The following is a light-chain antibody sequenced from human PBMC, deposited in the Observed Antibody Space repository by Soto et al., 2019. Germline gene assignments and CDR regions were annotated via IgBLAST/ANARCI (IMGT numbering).Light chain of an antibody. V-gene: IGLV2-14*01. J-gene: IGLJ2*01. CDR2: EVS. CDR3: SSFTSTSTLVV. Sequence: QSALTQPASVSGSPGQSITISCTGSSSDVGDYDFVSWYQQHPGKAPKLIIYEVSDRPSGVSNRFSGSKSGNTASLTISGLQAEDDAHYYCSSFTSTSTLVVFGGGTMLTVL. CDR1: SSDVGDYDF.